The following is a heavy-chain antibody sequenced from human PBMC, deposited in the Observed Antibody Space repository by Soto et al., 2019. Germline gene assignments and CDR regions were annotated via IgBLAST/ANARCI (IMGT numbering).Heavy chain of an antibody. CDR1: GYTFTSYG. Sequence: ASVKLACKASGYTFTSYGISWVRQAPGQGLEWMGWISAYNGNTNYAQKLQGRVTMTTDTSTSTAYMELRSMRSDDRAVYYCARVNPPDYDILTGYYVFLANWFDPWGQGTLVTVSS. V-gene: IGHV1-18*01. CDR2: ISAYNGNT. D-gene: IGHD3-9*01. J-gene: IGHJ5*02. CDR3: ARVNPPDYDILTGYYVFLANWFDP.